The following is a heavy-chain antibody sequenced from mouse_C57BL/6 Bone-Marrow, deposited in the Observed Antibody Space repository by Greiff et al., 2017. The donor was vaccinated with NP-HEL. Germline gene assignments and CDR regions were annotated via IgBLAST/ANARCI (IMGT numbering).Heavy chain of an antibody. CDR3: TRYDHDRDY. Sequence: VHVKQSGAELVRPGASVKLSCTASGFNIKDDYMHWVKQRPEQGLEWIGWIDPENGDPEYASKFQGKATITADTSSNTAYLQLSSLTSEDTAVYYCTRYDHDRDYWGQGTTLTVSS. V-gene: IGHV14-4*01. CDR2: IDPENGDP. J-gene: IGHJ2*01. CDR1: GFNIKDDY. D-gene: IGHD2-4*01.